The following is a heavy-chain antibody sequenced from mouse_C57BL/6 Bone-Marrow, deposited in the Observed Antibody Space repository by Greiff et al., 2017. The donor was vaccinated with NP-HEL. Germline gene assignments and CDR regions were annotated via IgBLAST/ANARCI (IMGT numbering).Heavy chain of an antibody. CDR1: GYTFTDYY. J-gene: IGHJ3*01. CDR2: IFPGSGST. V-gene: IGHV1-75*01. CDR3: ARSWGYYYGRSYGFAY. Sequence: VQLQQSGPELVKPGASVKISCKASGYTFTDYYINWVKQRPGQGLEWIGWIFPGSGSTYYNEKFKGKATLTVDKSSSTAYMLLSSLTSEDSAVYFCARSWGYYYGRSYGFAYWGQGTLVTVSA. D-gene: IGHD1-1*01.